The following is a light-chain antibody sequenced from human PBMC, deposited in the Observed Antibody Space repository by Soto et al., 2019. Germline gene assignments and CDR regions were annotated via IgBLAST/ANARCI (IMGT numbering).Light chain of an antibody. CDR3: AAWDDSLSGQV. Sequence: QSVLTQPPSASATPGQMVTISCSGSRSNIGSNYVYWYQQIPGTAPKLLIFNNNQRPSGVPDRFSGSKSGTSASLAISGLRSGDEADYHCAAWDDSLSGQVFGGGTKLTVL. CDR1: RSNIGSNY. CDR2: NNN. V-gene: IGLV1-47*02. J-gene: IGLJ3*02.